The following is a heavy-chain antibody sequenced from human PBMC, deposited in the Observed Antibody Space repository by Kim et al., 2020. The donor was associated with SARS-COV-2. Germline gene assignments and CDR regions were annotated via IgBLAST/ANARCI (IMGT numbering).Heavy chain of an antibody. V-gene: IGHV4-59*13. Sequence: SETLSLTCTVSGGSISSYYWSWIRQPPVKGLEWIGYIYYSGSTNYNPSLKSRVTISVDTSKNQFSLKLSSVTAADTAVYYCARGDYGDYVLHDMYYFDYWGQGTLVTVSS. CDR1: GGSISSYY. CDR3: ARGDYGDYVLHDMYYFDY. J-gene: IGHJ4*02. CDR2: IYYSGST. D-gene: IGHD4-17*01.